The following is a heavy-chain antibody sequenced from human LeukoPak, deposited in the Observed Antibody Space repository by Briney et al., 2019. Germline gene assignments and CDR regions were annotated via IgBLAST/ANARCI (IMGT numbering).Heavy chain of an antibody. V-gene: IGHV3-21*01. D-gene: IGHD1-26*01. CDR3: ARWPSGSQYFDY. CDR1: GFTFWSFS. Sequence: PGGSLRLSSAASGFTFWSFSMNWVRQAPGKGLEWVSSISSSSNYIYYPDSVKGRFTISRDNAKNSLYLQMNSLRAEDAAVYYCARWPSGSQYFDYWGQGTLVTVSS. J-gene: IGHJ4*02. CDR2: ISSSSNYI.